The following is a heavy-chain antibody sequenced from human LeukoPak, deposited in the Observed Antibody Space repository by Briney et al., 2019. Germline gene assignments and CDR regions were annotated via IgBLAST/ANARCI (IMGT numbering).Heavy chain of an antibody. CDR2: LRSDGSDH. CDR3: ARDDIPVI. Sequence: GGSLRLSCAASGFIFSTYGMHWVRQAPGKGLEWVAFLRSDGSDHHYADSVQGRFTISRDNSRNTLYLQMNSLRVEDTAVYYCARDDIPVIWGQGTLVTVSS. D-gene: IGHD2-15*01. V-gene: IGHV3-30*02. J-gene: IGHJ4*02. CDR1: GFIFSTYG.